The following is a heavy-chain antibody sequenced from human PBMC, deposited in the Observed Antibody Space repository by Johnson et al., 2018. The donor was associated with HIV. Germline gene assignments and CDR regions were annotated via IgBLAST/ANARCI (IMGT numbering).Heavy chain of an antibody. V-gene: IGHV3-30*02. J-gene: IGHJ3*02. D-gene: IGHD6-13*01. CDR2: IRYDGSNK. CDR1: RFTFSSYG. Sequence: VQVAESGGGVVQPGRSLRLSCAASRFTFSSYGMHWVRQAPGKGLEWVAFIRYDGSNKYYADSVKGRFTISRDNSKNTLYLQMNSLRAEDTAVYYCARQQPSSVKGAFDIWGQGTMVTVSS. CDR3: ARQQPSSVKGAFDI.